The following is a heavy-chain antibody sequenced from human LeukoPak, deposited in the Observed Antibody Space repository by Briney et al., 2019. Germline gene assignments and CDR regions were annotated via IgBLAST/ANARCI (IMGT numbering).Heavy chain of an antibody. J-gene: IGHJ5*02. CDR1: GGSIRSGVYY. CDR2: IYYSGST. D-gene: IGHD3-10*01. V-gene: IGHV4-30-4*01. CDR3: ASEALMVRGVNWFDP. Sequence: SQTLSLTRTVSGGSIRSGVYYWGWIRQPPGKGLEWIGYIYYSGSTYYNPSLKSRVTISVDTSKNQFSLKLSSVTAADTAVYYCASEALMVRGVNWFDPWGEGTLVTVSS.